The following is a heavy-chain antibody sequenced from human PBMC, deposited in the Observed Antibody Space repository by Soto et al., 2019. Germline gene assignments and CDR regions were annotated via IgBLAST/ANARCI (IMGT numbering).Heavy chain of an antibody. CDR1: GGSISSSSYY. CDR3: ARVGSLDY. CDR2: INHSGST. D-gene: IGHD3-10*01. Sequence: SETLSLTCTVSGGSISSSSYYWGWIRQPPGKGLEWIGEINHSGSTNYNPSLKSRVTISVDTSKNQFSLKLSSVTAADTAVYYCARVGSLDYWGQGTLVTVSS. J-gene: IGHJ4*02. V-gene: IGHV4-39*07.